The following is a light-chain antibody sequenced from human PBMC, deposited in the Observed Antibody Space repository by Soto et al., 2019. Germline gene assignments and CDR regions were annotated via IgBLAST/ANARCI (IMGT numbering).Light chain of an antibody. CDR1: QSVSSN. Sequence: EIVMTQSPATLSVSPGERATLSCRASQSVSSNLAWYQQKPGQAPRLLIYGASTRATGIPARFSGSGSGTEFTLTISSLQSEDFAVYYCQRYNNWPFHFGPGTKVDIK. V-gene: IGKV3-15*01. CDR3: QRYNNWPFH. CDR2: GAS. J-gene: IGKJ3*01.